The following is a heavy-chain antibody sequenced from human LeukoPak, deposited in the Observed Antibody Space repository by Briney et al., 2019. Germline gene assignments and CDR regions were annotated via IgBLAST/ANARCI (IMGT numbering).Heavy chain of an antibody. CDR2: IYYSGST. V-gene: IGHV4-39*01. D-gene: IGHD2-8*01. CDR1: GGSISSSIYY. CDR3: ARHSTNLIRVDY. Sequence: SGTLSLTCTVSGGSISSSIYYWGWIRQPPGKGLEWIGSIYYSGSTYYNPSLKSRVTISVDTSKNQFSLKLSSVTAADTAVYYCARHSTNLIRVDYWGQGTLVTVSS. J-gene: IGHJ4*02.